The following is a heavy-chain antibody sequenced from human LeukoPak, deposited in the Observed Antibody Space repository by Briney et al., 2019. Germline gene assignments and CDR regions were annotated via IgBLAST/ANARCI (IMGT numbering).Heavy chain of an antibody. CDR3: AREEYGDHLW. CDR2: IKQDGSEK. D-gene: IGHD4-17*01. Sequence: GGSLRLSCAASGFTFSRYWMSWVRQAPGKGLEWVANIKQDGSEKYYVDSVKSRFTISRDNAKNSLYLQMNNLRAEDTAVYYCAREEYGDHLWWGQGTLVTVSS. V-gene: IGHV3-7*01. CDR1: GFTFSRYW. J-gene: IGHJ4*02.